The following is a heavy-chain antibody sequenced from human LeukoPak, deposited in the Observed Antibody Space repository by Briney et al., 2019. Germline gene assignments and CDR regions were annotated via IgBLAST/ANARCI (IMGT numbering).Heavy chain of an antibody. CDR1: GFTFDNYA. CDR3: AKGGRLVARVFY. D-gene: IGHD2-8*02. V-gene: IGHV3-30-3*01. CDR2: ISFDGNQE. J-gene: IGHJ4*02. Sequence: GRSLRLSCEASGFTFDNYAMHWVRQAPGRRLEWVAVISFDGNQEYYPDSVKGRFTISRDNSKNTLYLQMNSLRAEDTAVYYCAKGGRLVARVFYWGQGTLVTVSS.